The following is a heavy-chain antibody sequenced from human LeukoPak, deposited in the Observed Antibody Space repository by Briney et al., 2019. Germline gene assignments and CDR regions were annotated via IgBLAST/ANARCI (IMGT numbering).Heavy chain of an antibody. V-gene: IGHV4-34*01. CDR3: ARRHGYSYGYGMYYFDY. J-gene: IGHJ4*02. CDR1: GGSFSGYY. Sequence: SETLSLTCAVYGGSFSGYYWSWIRQPPGKGLEWIGEINHSGSTNYNPSLKSRVTISVDTSKNQFSLKLSSVTAADTAVYYCARRHGYSYGYGMYYFDYWGQGTLVTVSS. D-gene: IGHD5-18*01. CDR2: INHSGST.